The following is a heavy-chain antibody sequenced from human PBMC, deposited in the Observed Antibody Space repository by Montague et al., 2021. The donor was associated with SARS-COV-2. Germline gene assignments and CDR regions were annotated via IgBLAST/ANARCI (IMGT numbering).Heavy chain of an antibody. CDR3: ARDRFDFGAGRQGTIAF. J-gene: IGHJ4*02. V-gene: IGHV4-4*07. CDR1: GDSITNHY. Sequence: SETLSLTCSVSGDSITNHYWSWIRQPAGKGLEWIGRMHFTGKTNFSPSFSSRLTMSAHTSKNQFSLKLTSVTAADAAIYFCARDRFDFGAGRQGTIAFWGQGTLVTVSS. CDR2: MHFTGKT. D-gene: IGHD3-10*01.